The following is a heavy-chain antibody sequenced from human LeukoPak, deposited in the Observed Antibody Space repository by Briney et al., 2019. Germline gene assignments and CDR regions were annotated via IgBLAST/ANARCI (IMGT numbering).Heavy chain of an antibody. V-gene: IGHV4-59*12. J-gene: IGHJ4*02. CDR1: DGSISNYY. CDR3: ARRGSGSYSPFDS. Sequence: SETLSLTCTIFDGSISNYYCIWIRQPPGKGLEWVGYISYSGTTKYNPSLKSRVTISLDTAENQFSLELSSVTAADTGVYYCARRGSGSYSPFDSWGQGTPLAVSS. D-gene: IGHD3-10*01. CDR2: ISYSGTT.